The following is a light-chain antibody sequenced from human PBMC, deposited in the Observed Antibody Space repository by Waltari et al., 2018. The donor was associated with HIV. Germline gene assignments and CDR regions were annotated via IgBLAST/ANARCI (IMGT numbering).Light chain of an antibody. V-gene: IGKV3-20*01. CDR1: QSVASNY. CDR2: GAS. CDR3: QHYGSSPPPT. Sequence: EIVLTLSPGTLSLSPGERATLSCRASQSVASNYIAWYQQGPGQAPRFLIYGASSRAPGIPDRFTGSAAGADFTLTISRLEPEDFGMYYCQHYGSSPPPTFGQGTRLEIK. J-gene: IGKJ5*01.